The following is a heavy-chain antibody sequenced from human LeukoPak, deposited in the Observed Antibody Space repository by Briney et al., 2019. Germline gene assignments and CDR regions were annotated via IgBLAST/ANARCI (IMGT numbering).Heavy chain of an antibody. CDR2: ITHTGRT. CDR3: AREGGPYRPLDY. Sequence: PSETLSLTCAVYGGSFSGYYWTWLSQPPGKALEWIGEITHTGRTNYNPSLKSRVTISVDTPKKQFSLNLNSVTAADTAVYYCAREGGPYRPLDYSGQGTLVTVSS. J-gene: IGHJ4*02. V-gene: IGHV4-34*01. CDR1: GGSFSGYY.